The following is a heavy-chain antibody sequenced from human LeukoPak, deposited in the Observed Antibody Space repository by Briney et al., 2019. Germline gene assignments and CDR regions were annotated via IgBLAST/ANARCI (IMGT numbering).Heavy chain of an antibody. V-gene: IGHV3-21*01. Sequence: TGGSLRLSCAASGFIFSSYSLNWVRQAPGKGLEWVSSISSSSSYIYYADSVKGRFTISRDNAKNSLYLQMNSLRAEDTAVYYCARPPKTPRWQPGDYWGQGTLVTVSS. CDR2: ISSSSSYI. D-gene: IGHD4-23*01. J-gene: IGHJ4*02. CDR3: ARPPKTPRWQPGDY. CDR1: GFIFSSYS.